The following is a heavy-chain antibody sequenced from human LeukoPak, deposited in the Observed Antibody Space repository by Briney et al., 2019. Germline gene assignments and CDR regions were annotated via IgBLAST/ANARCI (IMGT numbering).Heavy chain of an antibody. J-gene: IGHJ4*02. V-gene: IGHV2-70*04. CDR1: GFSLSTSGMR. Sequence: SGPTLVNPTQTLTLTCTFSGFSLSTSGMRVSWIRQPPGKALEWLARIDWDDDKFYSTSLKTRLTISKDTSKNQVVLTMANMDPVDTATYYCARGQKLRAFDYWGQGTLVTVSS. CDR3: ARGQKLRAFDY. CDR2: IDWDDDK. D-gene: IGHD3-10*01.